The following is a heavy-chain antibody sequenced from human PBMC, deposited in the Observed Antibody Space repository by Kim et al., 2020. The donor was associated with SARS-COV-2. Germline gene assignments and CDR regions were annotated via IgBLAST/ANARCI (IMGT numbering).Heavy chain of an antibody. CDR2: INHSGST. V-gene: IGHV4-34*01. J-gene: IGHJ5*02. CDR1: GGSFSGYY. CDR3: ASRTFWFDP. Sequence: SETLSLTCAVYGGSFSGYYWSWIRQPPGKGLEWIGEINHSGSTNHNPSLKSRVTISVDTSKNQFSLKLSSVTAADTAVYYCASRTFWFDPWGQGTLVTVSS.